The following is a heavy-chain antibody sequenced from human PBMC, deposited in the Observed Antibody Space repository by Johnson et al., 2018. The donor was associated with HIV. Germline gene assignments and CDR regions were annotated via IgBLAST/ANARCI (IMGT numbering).Heavy chain of an antibody. CDR2: LHSGGST. J-gene: IGHJ3*02. Sequence: VQLVESGGGVARPGGSLRLSCEGSGFIFDEYDMSWVRQTPGKGLEWVSVLHSGGSTSYADSVKGRFPIPRDNSNNTLHLQMNSLRPEDTAVYYCARDLARRGGAAFDIWGQGTMVTVSS. D-gene: IGHD1-26*01. V-gene: IGHV3-66*01. CDR1: GFIFDEYD. CDR3: ARDLARRGGAAFDI.